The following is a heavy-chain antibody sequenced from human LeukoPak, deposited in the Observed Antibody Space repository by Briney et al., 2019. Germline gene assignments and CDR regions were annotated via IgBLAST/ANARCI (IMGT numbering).Heavy chain of an antibody. CDR1: GYTFTSYY. Sequence: ASVKVSCKASGYTFTSYYMHWVRQAPGQGLEWMGIINPSGGSTSYAQKFQGRVTMTRDTSTSTVYMELSSLRSEDTAVYYCARDRGRRDGYNFPTYYFNYWGQGTLVIVSS. J-gene: IGHJ4*02. CDR2: INPSGGST. CDR3: ARDRGRRDGYNFPTYYFNY. D-gene: IGHD5-24*01. V-gene: IGHV1-46*01.